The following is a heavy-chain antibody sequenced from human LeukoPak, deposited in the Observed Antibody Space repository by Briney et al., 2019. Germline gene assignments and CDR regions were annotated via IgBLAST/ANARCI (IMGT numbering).Heavy chain of an antibody. CDR2: INWNGGTT. D-gene: IGHD3-10*01. J-gene: IGHJ4*02. Sequence: PGGSLRLSCAASGFTFDDYAMSWVRQAPGKGLEWVSGINWNGGTTVYADSVKGRFTISRDNAKNSLYLQMNSLRAEDTALYYCARGRRFGELSHFDYWGQGTLVTVSS. V-gene: IGHV3-20*04. CDR1: GFTFDDYA. CDR3: ARGRRFGELSHFDY.